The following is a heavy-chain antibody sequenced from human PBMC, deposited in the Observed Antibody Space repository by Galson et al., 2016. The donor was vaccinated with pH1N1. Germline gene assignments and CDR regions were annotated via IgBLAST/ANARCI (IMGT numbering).Heavy chain of an antibody. Sequence: SLRLSCAASGLSVRSNYMHWVRQAPGKGLEWVSVIESGGNSFYADSVKGRFTMSKDNSKNTVYLQMNSLTRADTAVYFCARPRIASPGALHLCGQGNRVTVSS. V-gene: IGHV3-66*02. CDR2: IESGGNS. CDR3: ARPRIASPGALHL. CDR1: GLSVRSNY. J-gene: IGHJ1*01. D-gene: IGHD1-26*01.